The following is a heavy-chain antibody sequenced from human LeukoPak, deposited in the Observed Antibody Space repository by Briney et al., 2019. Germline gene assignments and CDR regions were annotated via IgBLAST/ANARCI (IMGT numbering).Heavy chain of an antibody. Sequence: GGSLRLSRAASGFTFSDYYMSWIRQAPGKGLEWISYITSSGSTIYYADSVKGRFTISRDNANNSLYLQLNSLRAEDTAVYYCARLEWLQPFDYWGQGTLVSVSS. J-gene: IGHJ4*02. V-gene: IGHV3-11*01. CDR2: ITSSGSTI. CDR3: ARLEWLQPFDY. D-gene: IGHD5-12*01. CDR1: GFTFSDYY.